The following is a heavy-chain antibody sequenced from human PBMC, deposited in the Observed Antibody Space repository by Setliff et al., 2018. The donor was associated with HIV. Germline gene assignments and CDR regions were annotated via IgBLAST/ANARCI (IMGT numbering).Heavy chain of an antibody. CDR1: GFTFSSYS. CDR2: ITSGSSTI. CDR3: ARDGTTLLAAMDV. J-gene: IGHJ6*03. Sequence: GGSLRLSCAASGFTFSSYSMNWVRQVPGKGLEWVSHITSGSSTIYYADSVKGRFTISRDNAKNSLNLQMNSLSAEDTAVYYCARDGTTLLAAMDVWGKGTTVTSP. V-gene: IGHV3-48*04. D-gene: IGHD1-7*01.